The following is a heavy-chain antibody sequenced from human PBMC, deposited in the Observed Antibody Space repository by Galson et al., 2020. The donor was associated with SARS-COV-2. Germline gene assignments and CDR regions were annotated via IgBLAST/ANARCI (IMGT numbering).Heavy chain of an antibody. V-gene: IGHV3-33*08. CDR1: GFTFSNYG. Sequence: GASLKISCEASGFTFSNYGMAWVRHAPGKGLERVADIWYDGSYKYYADSVKGRFTISRDNSKNTLYLQMNSLRADDTAVYYCPRGSSWHAVDIWGQGTMVSVSS. D-gene: IGHD3-10*01. CDR2: IWYDGSYK. CDR3: PRGSSWHAVDI. J-gene: IGHJ3*02.